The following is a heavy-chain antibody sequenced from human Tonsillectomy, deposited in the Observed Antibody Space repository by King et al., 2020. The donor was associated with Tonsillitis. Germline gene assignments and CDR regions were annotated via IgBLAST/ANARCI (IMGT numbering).Heavy chain of an antibody. CDR3: ARMGYYGSGSYRYYFDY. CDR2: IYYSGST. CDR1: GVSISSGGYY. D-gene: IGHD3-10*01. V-gene: IGHV4-31*03. J-gene: IGHJ4*02. Sequence: QLQESGPGLVKPSQTLSLTCTVSGVSISSGGYYWSWIRQHPGKGLEWVGHIYYSGSTYYNPSLKSRVTISVDRSNKKFSLKLSSVTAAATAVYYCARMGYYGSGSYRYYFDYWGQGTLVTVSS.